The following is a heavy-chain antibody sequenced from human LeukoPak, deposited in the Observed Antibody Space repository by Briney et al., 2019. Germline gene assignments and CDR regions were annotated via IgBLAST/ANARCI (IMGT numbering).Heavy chain of an antibody. CDR2: VGPDGSTT. V-gene: IGHV3-74*01. D-gene: IGHD3-10*01. CDR3: VREPFGESVFDN. CDR1: GFTFSRIW. Sequence: HAGGSLRLSCAASGFTFSRIWMHWVRQAPGKGPVWVSRVGPDGSTTTYADSVKGRFTISRDNAKDTLYLQMNSLRDEDTAVYYCVREPFGESVFDNWGQGALVTVSS. J-gene: IGHJ4*02.